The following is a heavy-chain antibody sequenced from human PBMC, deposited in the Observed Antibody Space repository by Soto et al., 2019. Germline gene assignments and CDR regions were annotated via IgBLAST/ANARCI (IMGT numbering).Heavy chain of an antibody. V-gene: IGHV1-18*01. Sequence: QGQLVQSGGEAKKPGASVKVSCKASGYTFTRYGISWVRQAPGQGLEWMGWISGYNGDTNYAQKFQGRVNMTIDTSTSTAYMELRSLSSDDTAVYYCAKNGQPPYYYYGMDVWGQGTTVTVSS. CDR1: GYTFTRYG. J-gene: IGHJ6*02. CDR3: AKNGQPPYYYYGMDV. CDR2: ISGYNGDT. D-gene: IGHD2-8*01.